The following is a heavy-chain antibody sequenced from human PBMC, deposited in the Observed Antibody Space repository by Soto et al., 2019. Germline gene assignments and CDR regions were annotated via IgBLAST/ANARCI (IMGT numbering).Heavy chain of an antibody. CDR3: AHTTPPGTDHFYYYYGMDV. V-gene: IGHV2-5*02. CDR2: IYWDDDK. CDR1: GFSLNTSGVG. D-gene: IGHD2-21*02. Sequence: QITLKESGPTLVKPTQTLTLTCTFSGFSLNTSGVGVGWIRQPPGKALEWLALIYWDDDKRYSPSLKSRLTFTKDTSKNQVVLTMTNMDPVDTATYYCAHTTPPGTDHFYYYYGMDVWGQGTTVTVSS. J-gene: IGHJ6*02.